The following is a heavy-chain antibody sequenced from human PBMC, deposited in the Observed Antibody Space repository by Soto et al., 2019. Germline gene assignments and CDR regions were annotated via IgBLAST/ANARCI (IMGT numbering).Heavy chain of an antibody. D-gene: IGHD5-12*01. CDR1: GVFITSDF. V-gene: IGHV4-59*01. J-gene: IGHJ4*02. CDR3: ARDRRDGYKQYFEF. CDR2: ISFSGAT. Sequence: SDTHWITGTVGGVFITSDFWRWIRQTPGKGLDWIGSISFSGATYSNPSLKGRAALSVDTSENHLSLTLNSVTSADTAVYFCARDRRDGYKQYFEFWAQGNQVTSPQ.